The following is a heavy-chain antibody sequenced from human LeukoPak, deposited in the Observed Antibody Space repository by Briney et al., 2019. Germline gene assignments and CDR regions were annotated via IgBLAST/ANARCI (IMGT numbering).Heavy chain of an antibody. Sequence: GGSLRLSCAASGFTFSSYGMHWVRQAPGKGLEWVAVIWYDGSNKYYADSVKGRFTISRDNSKNTLYLQMNSLRTEDTAVYYCARATVTLYWYFDLWGRGTLVTVSS. CDR1: GFTFSSYG. V-gene: IGHV3-33*01. J-gene: IGHJ2*01. CDR2: IWYDGSNK. D-gene: IGHD4-17*01. CDR3: ARATVTLYWYFDL.